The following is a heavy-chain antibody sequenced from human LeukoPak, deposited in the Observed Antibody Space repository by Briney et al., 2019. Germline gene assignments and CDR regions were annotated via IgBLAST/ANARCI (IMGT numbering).Heavy chain of an antibody. J-gene: IGHJ3*02. V-gene: IGHV3-23*01. CDR1: GFTFSSYA. CDR2: ISGSGGST. D-gene: IGHD3-3*01. CDR3: ARDYAGITIFGVVPVI. Sequence: GGSLRLSCAASGFTFSSYAMCWVRQAPGKGLEWVSAISGSGGSTYYADSVKGRFTISRDNSKNTLYLQMNSLRAEDTAVYYCARDYAGITIFGVVPVIWGQGTMVTVSS.